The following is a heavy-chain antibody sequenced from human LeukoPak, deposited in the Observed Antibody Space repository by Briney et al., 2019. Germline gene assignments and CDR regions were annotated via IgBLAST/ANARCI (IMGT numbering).Heavy chain of an antibody. CDR3: ARDGAWIQLMYYFDY. V-gene: IGHV1-69*04. D-gene: IGHD5-18*01. Sequence: SVTVSCKASGGTFSSYAISWVRQAPGQGLEWMGRIIPILGIANYTQKFQGRVTITADKSTSTAYMELSSLRSEDTAVYYCARDGAWIQLMYYFDYWGQGTLVTVSS. J-gene: IGHJ4*02. CDR1: GGTFSSYA. CDR2: IIPILGIA.